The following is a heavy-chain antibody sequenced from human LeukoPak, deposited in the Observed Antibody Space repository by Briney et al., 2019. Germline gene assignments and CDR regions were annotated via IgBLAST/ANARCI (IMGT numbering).Heavy chain of an antibody. Sequence: PGGSLRLSCAASGFTFSSYAMSWVRQAPGKGLEWVSAISGSGGSTYYADSVKGRFTISRDNSKSTLYLQMNSLRAEDTAVYYCAKVYYDFWSGYYIWGQGTLVTVSS. D-gene: IGHD3-3*01. CDR2: ISGSGGST. V-gene: IGHV3-23*01. J-gene: IGHJ4*02. CDR1: GFTFSSYA. CDR3: AKVYYDFWSGYYI.